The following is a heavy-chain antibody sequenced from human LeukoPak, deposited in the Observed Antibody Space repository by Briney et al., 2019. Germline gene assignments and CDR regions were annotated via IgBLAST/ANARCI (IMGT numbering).Heavy chain of an antibody. CDR1: GGSISSSSYY. V-gene: IGHV4-39*01. D-gene: IGHD1-26*01. CDR2: IYYSGST. J-gene: IGHJ4*02. Sequence: PSETLSLTCTVSGGSISSSSYYWGWIRQPPGKGLEWIGSIYYSGSTYYNPSLKSRVTISVDTSKNQFSLKLSSVTAADTAVYYCARPFGSYAHAPPDYWGQGTLVTVSS. CDR3: ARPFGSYAHAPPDY.